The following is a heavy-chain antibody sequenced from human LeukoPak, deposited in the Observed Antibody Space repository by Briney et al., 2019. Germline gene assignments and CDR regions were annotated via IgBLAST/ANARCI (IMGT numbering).Heavy chain of an antibody. Sequence: GGSLRPSWAAAGFTFSSYAMSWVRQAPGKGLEWVSAISGSGGSTYYADSVKGRFTISRDNSKNTLYLQMNSLRAEDTAVYYCANSKDCAYYFDYWGQGTLVTVSS. D-gene: IGHD2-21*01. CDR1: GFTFSSYA. J-gene: IGHJ4*02. CDR3: ANSKDCAYYFDY. CDR2: ISGSGGST. V-gene: IGHV3-23*01.